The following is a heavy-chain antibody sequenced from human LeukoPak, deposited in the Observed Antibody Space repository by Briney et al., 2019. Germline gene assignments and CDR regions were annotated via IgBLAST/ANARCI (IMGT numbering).Heavy chain of an antibody. D-gene: IGHD7-27*01. CDR1: GFTYSSYA. J-gene: IGHJ6*02. CDR3: AKGSPGLYYYGMDV. Sequence: GGSLRLSCAASGFTYSSYAMSWVRQAPGKGLEWVSAISGSGGSTYYADSVKGRFTISRDNSKNTLYLQMNSLRAEDTAVYYCAKGSPGLYYYGMDVWGQGTTVTVSS. V-gene: IGHV3-23*01. CDR2: ISGSGGST.